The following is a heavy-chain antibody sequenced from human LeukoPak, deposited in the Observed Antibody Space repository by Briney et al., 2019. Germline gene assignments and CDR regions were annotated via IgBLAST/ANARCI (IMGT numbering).Heavy chain of an antibody. D-gene: IGHD3-22*01. CDR2: ISWNSGSI. CDR3: AKDISANYYDSSGYNA. J-gene: IGHJ5*02. Sequence: PGGSLRLSCAASGFTFDDYAMHWVRQAPGKGLEWVSGISWNSGSIGYADSVKGRFTISRDNAKNSLYLQMNSLRAEDMALYYCAKDISANYYDSSGYNAWGQGTLVTVSS. CDR1: GFTFDDYA. V-gene: IGHV3-9*03.